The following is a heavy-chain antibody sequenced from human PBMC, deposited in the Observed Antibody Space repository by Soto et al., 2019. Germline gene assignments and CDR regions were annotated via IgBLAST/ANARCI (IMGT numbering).Heavy chain of an antibody. CDR1: GFTFSSYG. CDR3: ARDGGVLIPAYGTDV. J-gene: IGHJ6*02. CDR2: IWYDGSNK. D-gene: IGHD3-16*01. V-gene: IGHV3-33*01. Sequence: VQLVESGGGVVQPGRSLRLSCAASGFTFSSYGMHWVRQAPGKGLEWVAVIWYDGSNKYYADSVKGRFTISRDNSKNTLYLQMNSLRAEDTAVYYCARDGGVLIPAYGTDVWGQGTTVTVSS.